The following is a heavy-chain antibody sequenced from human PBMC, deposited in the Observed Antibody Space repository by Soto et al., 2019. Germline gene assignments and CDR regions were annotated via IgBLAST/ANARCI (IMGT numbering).Heavy chain of an antibody. V-gene: IGHV4-34*01. J-gene: IGHJ4*02. CDR3: ARGQSTVTTSSFDY. CDR1: GWSFSGYY. Sequence: SETLSLTCAFYGWSFSGYYWSLIRQPPGKGLEWIGEINHSGSTNYNPSLKSRVTISVDTSKNQFSLKLSSVTAADTAVYYCARGQSTVTTSSFDYWGQGTLVTVSS. D-gene: IGHD4-17*01. CDR2: INHSGST.